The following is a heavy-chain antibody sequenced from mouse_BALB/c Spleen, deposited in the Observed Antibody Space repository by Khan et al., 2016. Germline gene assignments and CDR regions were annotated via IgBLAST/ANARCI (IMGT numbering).Heavy chain of an antibody. CDR2: TNPTNGRT. J-gene: IGHJ2*01. D-gene: IGHD1-1*01. CDR3: ARIKKIVATYFDY. CDR1: GYTITSYW. Sequence: QVQLQQPGAELVKAGASVKMSCKASGYTITSYWMHWVKQRLGQGLEWFAETNPTNGRTYYNEKFKSEATLTVDKSSSTAYMLLSGPTFEDSAVYYCARIKKIVATYFDYWGQGTTLTVSS. V-gene: IGHV1S81*02.